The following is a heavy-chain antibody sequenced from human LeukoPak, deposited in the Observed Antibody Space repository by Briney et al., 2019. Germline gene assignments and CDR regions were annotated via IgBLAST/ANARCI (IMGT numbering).Heavy chain of an antibody. D-gene: IGHD6-6*01. CDR1: GFTFSSFW. CDR2: IKQDGSEK. V-gene: IGHV3-7*03. CDR3: ARDQLLRVNIAAWGPVVDY. J-gene: IGHJ4*02. Sequence: GGSLRLSCAASGFTFSSFWMSWVRQGPGKGLEWVANIKQDGSEKYYVDSVMGRFTISRDNAKNSLYLQMNSLRAEDTAVYYCARDQLLRVNIAAWGPVVDYWGQGTLVTVSS.